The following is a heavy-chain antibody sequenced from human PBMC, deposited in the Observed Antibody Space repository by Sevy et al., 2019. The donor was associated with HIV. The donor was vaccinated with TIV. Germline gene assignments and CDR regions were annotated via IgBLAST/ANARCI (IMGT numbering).Heavy chain of an antibody. D-gene: IGHD6-13*01. V-gene: IGHV3-30*04. CDR3: ARSQSSSWHYFDY. Sequence: GGSLRLSCAASGFIFSDYTLHWVRQAPGTGLEWVAVISYDGSFTYYADSVEGRFTISRDNSKNTLFLQMNSLRHEDTAFYYWARSQSSSWHYFDYWGQGTLVTVSS. CDR1: GFIFSDYT. CDR2: ISYDGSFT. J-gene: IGHJ4*02.